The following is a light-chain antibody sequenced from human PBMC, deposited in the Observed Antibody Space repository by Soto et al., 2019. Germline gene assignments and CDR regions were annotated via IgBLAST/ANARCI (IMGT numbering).Light chain of an antibody. Sequence: QLVLTQSPSTSASLGASVKLTCTLSSGHSSYAIAWHQQQPEKGPRYLMKLHSDGSQSKGDGIPDRFSGSSSGAERYLTISSLQSEDEADYYWQTWGTGIRVFGGGTKVTVL. CDR3: QTWGTGIRV. CDR1: SGHSSYA. CDR2: LHSDGSQ. J-gene: IGLJ3*02. V-gene: IGLV4-69*01.